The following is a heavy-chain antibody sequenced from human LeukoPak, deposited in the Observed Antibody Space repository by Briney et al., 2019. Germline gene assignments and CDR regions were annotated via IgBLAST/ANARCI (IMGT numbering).Heavy chain of an antibody. V-gene: IGHV1-8*01. CDR1: GYTVTSSD. CDR3: GGGGSGYGGALDI. CDR2: MNPNSGNT. D-gene: IGHD4-23*01. J-gene: IGHJ3*02. Sequence: ASVKLSCKASGYTVTSSDFNSVRQATGQGLEWRGWMNPNSGNTGYAQKFHGRVTMTRNTSISTAYMEVSSVGTAETAVEYCGGGGSGYGGALDIWGQGTMVTVSS.